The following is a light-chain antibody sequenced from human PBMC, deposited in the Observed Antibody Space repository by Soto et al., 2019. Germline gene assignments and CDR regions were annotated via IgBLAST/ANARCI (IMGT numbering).Light chain of an antibody. Sequence: QSVLTQPPSASGSPGQSVTISCAGTSSDVGGYNYVSWYQQYPGKVPKLMIYEVSERPSGVPDRFSGSKSGNTAFLTVSGLQAEDEADYYCLSYADTAYVFGTGTKFTVL. J-gene: IGLJ1*01. CDR1: SSDVGGYNY. V-gene: IGLV2-8*01. CDR3: LSYADTAYV. CDR2: EVS.